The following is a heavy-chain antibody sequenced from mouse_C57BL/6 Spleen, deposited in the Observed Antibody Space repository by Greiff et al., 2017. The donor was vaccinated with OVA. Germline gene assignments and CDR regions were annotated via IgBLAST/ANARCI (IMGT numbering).Heavy chain of an antibody. CDR1: GYTFTSYW. Sequence: QVQLQQPGAELVKPGASVKLSCKASGYTFTSYWMHWVKQRPGRGLEWIGRIDPKSGGTKYNEKFKSKATLTVDKPSSTAYMQLSSLTSEDSAVYYCARSGITTVFDYWGQGTTLTVSS. J-gene: IGHJ2*01. D-gene: IGHD2-4*01. CDR2: IDPKSGGT. CDR3: ARSGITTVFDY. V-gene: IGHV1-72*01.